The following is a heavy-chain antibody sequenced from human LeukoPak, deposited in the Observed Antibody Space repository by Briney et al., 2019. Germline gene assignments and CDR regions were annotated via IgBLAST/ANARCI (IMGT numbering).Heavy chain of an antibody. V-gene: IGHV1-8*01. D-gene: IGHD6-13*01. CDR3: VRVDPSGGYLSYDY. CDR2: MNPNSGNT. J-gene: IGHJ4*02. CDR1: GYTFTSYD. Sequence: ASVKVSCKASGYTFTSYDINWVRQATGQGLEWMGWMNPNSGNTGYAQKFQGRVTMTRNTSISTAYMELSSLRSEDTAVYYCVRVDPSGGYLSYDYWGQGTLVTVSS.